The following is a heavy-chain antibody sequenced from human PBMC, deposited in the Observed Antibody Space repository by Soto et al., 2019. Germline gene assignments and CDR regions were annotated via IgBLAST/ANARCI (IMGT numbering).Heavy chain of an antibody. CDR3: STPVLDY. Sequence: QVQLVQSGAEVKKPGASVKVSCKASSHTFISYGINWVRQAPGQGLEWMGWISDYDGYTTYAQKLQGRVTMTTDTSTRTVYMELRSLKSDDTAVYYCSTPVLDYWGQGTLVTVSS. CDR2: ISDYDGYT. J-gene: IGHJ4*02. CDR1: SHTFISYG. V-gene: IGHV1-18*04. D-gene: IGHD2-15*01.